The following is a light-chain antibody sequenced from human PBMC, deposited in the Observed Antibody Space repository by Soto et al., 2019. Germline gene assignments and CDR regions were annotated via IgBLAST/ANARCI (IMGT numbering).Light chain of an antibody. J-gene: IGLJ3*02. V-gene: IGLV2-14*01. Sequence: QSALAQPASVSGSPGQSITISCTGTSSDVGRYDYVSWYQQYPGNAPKLIIYAVSNWPSGVSNRFSGSKSGNTASLTISGLQAEDEADYYCSSYTGSTTLEVFGGGTKLTVL. CDR2: AVS. CDR3: SSYTGSTTLEV. CDR1: SSDVGRYDY.